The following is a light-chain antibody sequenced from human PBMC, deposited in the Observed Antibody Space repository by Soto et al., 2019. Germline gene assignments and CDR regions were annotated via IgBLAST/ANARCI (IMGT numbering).Light chain of an antibody. V-gene: IGKV3-20*01. CDR3: RQYGSSPPT. CDR2: GAS. Sequence: EIVLTQSPGTLSLSPGERATLSCRASQSVSSSYLAWYQQKPGQAPRLLIYGASSRATGIPDRFSGSGSGPDFTLTISRLEPEDFAVYYCRQYGSSPPTFGQGTKVELK. J-gene: IGKJ1*01. CDR1: QSVSSSY.